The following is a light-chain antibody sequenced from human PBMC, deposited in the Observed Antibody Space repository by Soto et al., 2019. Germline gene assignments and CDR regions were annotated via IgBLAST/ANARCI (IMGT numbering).Light chain of an antibody. CDR1: SSNIGPGYD. CDR3: QSYDSSHVV. Sequence: QAVLTQPPSVSGAPGQRVTISCTGSSSNIGPGYDVHWYQQLPGTAPKLLIYGNSNRPSGVPDRFSGSKSGASASRAITGLQAEDEADYYCQSYDSSHVVFGGGTKLTVL. J-gene: IGLJ2*01. V-gene: IGLV1-40*01. CDR2: GNS.